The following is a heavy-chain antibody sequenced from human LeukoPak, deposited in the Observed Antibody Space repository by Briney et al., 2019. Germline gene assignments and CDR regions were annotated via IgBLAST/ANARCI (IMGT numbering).Heavy chain of an antibody. J-gene: IGHJ5*02. CDR1: GGSISSYY. D-gene: IGHD6-19*01. Sequence: SETLSHTCTVSGGSISSYYWSWIRQPPGKGLEWIGYIYYSGSTNYNPSLKSRVTISVDTSKNQFSLKLSSVTAADTAVYYCAREDDSSGWYTNWFDPWGQGTLVTVSS. CDR2: IYYSGST. V-gene: IGHV4-59*01. CDR3: AREDDSSGWYTNWFDP.